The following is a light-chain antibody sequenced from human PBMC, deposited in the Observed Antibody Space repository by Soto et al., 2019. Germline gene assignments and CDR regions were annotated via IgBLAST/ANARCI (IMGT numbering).Light chain of an antibody. V-gene: IGKV3-11*01. CDR3: QHRRTWPRT. J-gene: IGKJ4*01. CDR2: DAS. CDR1: QSVTSS. Sequence: EMVLTQSPGTRSLSPLEIATLFFRASQSVTSSLVWYQQKAGQAPRLLIYDASNRATGIPARFSGSGSGTDFTLTISSLEPEDSVVYYCQHRRTWPRTFGGGTKVDIK.